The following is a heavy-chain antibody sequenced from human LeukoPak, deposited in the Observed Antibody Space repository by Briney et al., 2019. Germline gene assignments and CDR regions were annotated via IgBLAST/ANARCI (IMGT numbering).Heavy chain of an antibody. CDR1: GGSISSYY. D-gene: IGHD3-10*01. J-gene: IGHJ4*02. Sequence: PSETLSLTRTVSGGSISSYYWSWIRQPPGKGLEWIGYIYTSGSTNYNPSLKSRVTISVDTSKNQFSLKLSFVTAADTAVYYCARLRGDYFDYWGQGTLVTVSS. CDR3: ARLRGDYFDY. V-gene: IGHV4-4*09. CDR2: IYTSGST.